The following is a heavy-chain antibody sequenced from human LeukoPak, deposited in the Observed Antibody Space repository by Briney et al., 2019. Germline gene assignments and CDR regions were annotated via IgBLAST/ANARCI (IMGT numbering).Heavy chain of an antibody. CDR3: ARAVAGSTAFDF. V-gene: IGHV4-4*07. D-gene: IGHD6-19*01. Sequence: SETLSLTCTVSGGSISTYYWSWIRQPVGKGLECIGRIHTTGSTNYNPSLTGRVTLSVDTSMNLFSLRLTSVTAADTAVYYCARAVAGSTAFDFWGLGTLVTVSS. J-gene: IGHJ4*02. CDR2: IHTTGST. CDR1: GGSISTYY.